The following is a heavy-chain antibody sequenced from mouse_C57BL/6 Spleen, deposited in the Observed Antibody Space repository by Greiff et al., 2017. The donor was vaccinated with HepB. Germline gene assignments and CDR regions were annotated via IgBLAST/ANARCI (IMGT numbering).Heavy chain of an antibody. J-gene: IGHJ3*01. D-gene: IGHD2-1*01. CDR1: GYSITSGYY. CDR3: ARDIYYGNQAWFAY. V-gene: IGHV3-6*01. Sequence: EVKLMESGPGLVKPSQSLSLTCSVTGYSITSGYYWNWIRQFPGNKLEWMGYISYDGSNTNNPSLKNRISITRDTSKNQFFLKLNSVTTEDTATYYCARDIYYGNQAWFAYWGQGTLVTVSA. CDR2: ISYDGSN.